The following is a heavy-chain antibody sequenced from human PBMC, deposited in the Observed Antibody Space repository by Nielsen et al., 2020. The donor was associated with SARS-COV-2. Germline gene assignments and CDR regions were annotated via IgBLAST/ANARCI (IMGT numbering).Heavy chain of an antibody. CDR2: IDPRDSYV. Sequence: GESLKISCKASGYTFTDSWISWVRQMPGKGLEWMGRIDPRDSYVNYNPSFRGLVIISADNSISTAYLQWNSLSASDSAVYYCARRVRGEGYTNRWVDSWGQGTQVTVSS. D-gene: IGHD5-24*01. J-gene: IGHJ5*01. CDR1: GYTFTDSW. V-gene: IGHV5-10-1*01. CDR3: ARRVRGEGYTNRWVDS.